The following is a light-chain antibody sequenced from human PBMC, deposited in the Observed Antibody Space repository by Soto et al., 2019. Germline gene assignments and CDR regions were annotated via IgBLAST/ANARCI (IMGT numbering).Light chain of an antibody. CDR1: QGISNY. CDR3: QKYNSAPRT. Sequence: DIQMTQSPSSLSASVGDRITITCRASQGISNYLAWYQQKPGKVPKLLIYAASTLRSGVPSRFSGRGSGTDFTLTISSLQPEDVATYSCQKYNSAPRTFGQGTKVEIK. J-gene: IGKJ1*01. V-gene: IGKV1-27*01. CDR2: AAS.